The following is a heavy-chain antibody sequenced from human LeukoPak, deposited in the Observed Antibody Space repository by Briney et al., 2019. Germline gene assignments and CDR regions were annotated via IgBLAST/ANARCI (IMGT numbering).Heavy chain of an antibody. CDR3: ARGHYDVLTSSYKWTPDY. Sequence: GGSLRLSCAASGFTFSTYNMNWFRQAPGKGLEWVSSITSGGGYTYYADSVKGRFTTSRDNAKNSLSLRLDSLRAEDTAVYYCARGHYDVLTSSYKWTPDYWGQGTLVTVSS. D-gene: IGHD3-9*01. CDR2: ITSGGGYT. V-gene: IGHV3-21*06. CDR1: GFTFSTYN. J-gene: IGHJ4*02.